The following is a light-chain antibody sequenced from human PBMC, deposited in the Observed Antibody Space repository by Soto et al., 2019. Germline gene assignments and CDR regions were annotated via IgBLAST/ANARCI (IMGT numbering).Light chain of an antibody. CDR1: QSVSTN. V-gene: IGKV3-15*01. J-gene: IGKJ4*01. CDR2: GAS. Sequence: EIVMTQSPATLSVSPGERATLSCRASQSVSTNLAWYQQKPGQAPSLLSYGASTRATVIPARFSGSGSGTYFTLTISSLQSEDFALYYCHQYNNWHAVGGGTKVEVK. CDR3: HQYNNWHA.